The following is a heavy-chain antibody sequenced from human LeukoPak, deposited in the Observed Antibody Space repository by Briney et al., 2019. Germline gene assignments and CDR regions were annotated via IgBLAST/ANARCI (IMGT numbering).Heavy chain of an antibody. J-gene: IGHJ4*02. D-gene: IGHD3-22*01. Sequence: ASVKVSCKASGYTFTSYGISWVRQAPGQGLEWMGWISAYNGNTHYAQKLQGRVTMTTDTSTSTVYMELRSLRSDDMAVYYCARGSPPRRNYDSRGYYSYYFDYLGQGTLVTVSS. CDR3: ARGSPPRRNYDSRGYYSYYFDY. CDR1: GYTFTSYG. CDR2: ISAYNGNT. V-gene: IGHV1-18*03.